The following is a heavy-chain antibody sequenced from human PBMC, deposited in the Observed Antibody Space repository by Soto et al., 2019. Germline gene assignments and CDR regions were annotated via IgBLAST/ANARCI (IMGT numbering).Heavy chain of an antibody. V-gene: IGHV1-69*06. Sequence: TSVKVSGKASGGTFSSYAISWVRQAPGQGLEWMGGIIPIFGTANYAQKFQGRVTITADKSTSTAYMELSSLRSEDTAVYYCARVRGEDYYYGMDVWGQGTTVTVYS. CDR3: ARVRGEDYYYGMDV. J-gene: IGHJ6*02. D-gene: IGHD3-10*01. CDR1: GGTFSSYA. CDR2: IIPIFGTA.